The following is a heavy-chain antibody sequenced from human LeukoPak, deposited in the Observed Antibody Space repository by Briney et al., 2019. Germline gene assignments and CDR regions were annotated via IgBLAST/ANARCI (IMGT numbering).Heavy chain of an antibody. CDR1: GYTFTSYG. Sequence: GASVKVSCKASGYTFTSYGISWVRQAPGQGLEWMGIIYPGDSDTRYSPSFQGQVTISADKSISTAYLQWSSLKASDTAMYYCARHSSGWYGNYYYYMDVWGKGTTVTVSS. J-gene: IGHJ6*03. D-gene: IGHD6-19*01. CDR2: IYPGDSDT. V-gene: IGHV5-51*01. CDR3: ARHSSGWYGNYYYYMDV.